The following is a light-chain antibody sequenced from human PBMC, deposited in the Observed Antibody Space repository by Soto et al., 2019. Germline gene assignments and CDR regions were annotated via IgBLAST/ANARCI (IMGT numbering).Light chain of an antibody. CDR1: QSVSNSH. J-gene: IGKJ4*01. V-gene: IGKV3-20*01. CDR2: AAS. Sequence: EIVLTQSTATLSLSPGERATLSCRASQSVSNSHLAWYQHKRGQSPRLLIYAASSRATGISDRFSGSGSGTDFTLTISRLEPEYFAVYYCQQYDRSPLFGGGTKVE. CDR3: QQYDRSPL.